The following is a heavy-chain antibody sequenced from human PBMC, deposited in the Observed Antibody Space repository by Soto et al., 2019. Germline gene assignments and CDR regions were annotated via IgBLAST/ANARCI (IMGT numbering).Heavy chain of an antibody. D-gene: IGHD3-3*01. CDR3: ARSKSETRVTNKGIWSGYRAIRYYGLDV. CDR1: GYSFTSYY. CDR2: INPSGGST. J-gene: IGHJ6*02. V-gene: IGHV1-46*01. Sequence: ASVKVSCKASGYSFTSYYMHWVRQAPGQGLEWMGIINPSGGSTSYTQKFQGRVTMTSDTSTSTVYMELSSLRSEDTAVYYCARSKSETRVTNKGIWSGYRAIRYYGLDVWGQGTTVTVSS.